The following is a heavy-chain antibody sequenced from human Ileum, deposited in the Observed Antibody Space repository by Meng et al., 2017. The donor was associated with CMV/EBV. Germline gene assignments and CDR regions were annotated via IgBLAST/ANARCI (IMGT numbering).Heavy chain of an antibody. CDR3: VHMSTLTNYPYFDS. Sequence: SGPTLVKPTQTLTLTCTFSGFSLSTHGVGVGWIRQPPGKALEWLAHIYSNDDKRYRPSLKSRLTITKDTPKNQVVLTVSDLDPVDTATYYCVHMSTLTNYPYFDSWGQGTRVTGYS. CDR2: IYSNDDK. V-gene: IGHV2-5*01. D-gene: IGHD2/OR15-2a*01. J-gene: IGHJ4*02. CDR1: GFSLSTHGVG.